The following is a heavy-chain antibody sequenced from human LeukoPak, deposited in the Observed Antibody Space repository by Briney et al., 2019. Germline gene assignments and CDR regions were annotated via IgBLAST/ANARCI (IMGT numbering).Heavy chain of an antibody. CDR1: GGSFSVYY. CDR3: ARDLGYCSSTSCPRRGDWFDP. CDR2: INHSGST. D-gene: IGHD2-2*01. Sequence: SETLSLTCAVYGGSFSVYYWSWIRQPPGKGLEWIGEINHSGSTNYNPSLKSRVTMSVDTSKNQFSLKLSSVTAADTAVYYCARDLGYCSSTSCPRRGDWFDPWGQGTLVTVSS. V-gene: IGHV4-34*01. J-gene: IGHJ5*02.